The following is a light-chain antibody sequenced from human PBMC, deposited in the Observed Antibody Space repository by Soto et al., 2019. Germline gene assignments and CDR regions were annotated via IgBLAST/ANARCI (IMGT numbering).Light chain of an antibody. CDR1: QSVLYSPNNKNY. Sequence: DIVMTQSPDSLAVSLGERATINCKSSQSVLYSPNNKNYLAWYQHKPGQPTKMLIYWASIRESGVPDRFSGSGSGTDFTLTISSLQSEDVAVYYCQQYYTNSWSVGQGTKVDIK. CDR2: WAS. CDR3: QQYYTNSWS. V-gene: IGKV4-1*01. J-gene: IGKJ1*01.